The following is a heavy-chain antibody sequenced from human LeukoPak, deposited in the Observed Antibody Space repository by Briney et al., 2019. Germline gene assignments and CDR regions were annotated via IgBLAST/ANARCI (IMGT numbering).Heavy chain of an antibody. D-gene: IGHD6-13*01. CDR1: GFIFSSYS. CDR2: ITGSGGNT. J-gene: IGHJ6*02. Sequence: GGSLRLSCAASGFIFSSYSMRWVRQAPGKGLEWVSVITGSGGNTYYADSVKGRFTISKDNSKNTMYLQMSSLRVDDTAVYYCAKAASSSWPSYYYGMDVWGQGTTVTVSS. V-gene: IGHV3-23*01. CDR3: AKAASSSWPSYYYGMDV.